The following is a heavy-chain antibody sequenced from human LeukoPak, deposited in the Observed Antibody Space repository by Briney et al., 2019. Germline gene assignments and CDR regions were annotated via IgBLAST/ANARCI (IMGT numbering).Heavy chain of an antibody. J-gene: IGHJ4*02. CDR3: ARGYGSGSYYH. CDR1: GYTFTSYG. V-gene: IGHV1-2*02. Sequence: LWASVKVSCKASGYTFTSYGISWVRQAPGQGLEWMGWINPNSGGTNYAQKFQGRVTMTRDTSISTAYMELSRLRSDDTAVYYCARGYGSGSYYHWGQGTLVTVSS. CDR2: INPNSGGT. D-gene: IGHD3-10*01.